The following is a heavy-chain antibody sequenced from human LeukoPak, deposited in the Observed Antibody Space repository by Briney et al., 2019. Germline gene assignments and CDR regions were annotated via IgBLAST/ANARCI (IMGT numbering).Heavy chain of an antibody. J-gene: IGHJ6*03. D-gene: IGHD5-18*01. V-gene: IGHV3-23*01. CDR2: ISGSGGST. CDR1: GFTFSSYA. CDR3: AGRGYSYGPAYYYYYMDV. Sequence: PGGSLRLSCAASGFTFSSYAMSWVRQAPGKGLEWVSAISGSGGSTYYADSVKGRFTISRDNSKNTLYLQMNSLRAEDTAVYYCAGRGYSYGPAYYYYYMDVWGKGTTVTVSS.